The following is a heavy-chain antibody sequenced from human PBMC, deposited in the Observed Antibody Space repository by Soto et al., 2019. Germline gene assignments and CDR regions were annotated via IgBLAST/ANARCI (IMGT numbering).Heavy chain of an antibody. CDR1: GYTLTELS. Sequence: ASVKVSCKVSGYTLTELSMHLVRQAPGKGLEWMGGFDPEDGETLYAQKFQGRVTMTEDTSTDTAYMELSSMRSEYTAVYYCATAPGELLVRSGFDTWGQGPLVTVS. J-gene: IGHJ5*02. CDR3: ATAPGELLVRSGFDT. V-gene: IGHV1-24*01. CDR2: FDPEDGET. D-gene: IGHD1-26*01.